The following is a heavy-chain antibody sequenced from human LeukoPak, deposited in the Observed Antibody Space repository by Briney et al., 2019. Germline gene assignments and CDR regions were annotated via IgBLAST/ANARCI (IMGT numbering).Heavy chain of an antibody. J-gene: IGHJ3*02. CDR2: IIPILGIA. Sequence: SVKVSCKASGGTFSSYAISWVRQAPGQGLEWMGRIIPILGIANYAQKFQGRVTITADKSTSTAYMELSSLRSEDTAVCYCARDAYYYDNSGYYRIWGQGTMVTVSS. V-gene: IGHV1-69*04. CDR1: GGTFSSYA. D-gene: IGHD3-22*01. CDR3: ARDAYYYDNSGYYRI.